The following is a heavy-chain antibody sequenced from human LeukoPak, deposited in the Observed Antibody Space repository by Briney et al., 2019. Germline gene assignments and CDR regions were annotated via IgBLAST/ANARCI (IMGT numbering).Heavy chain of an antibody. Sequence: PGRSLRLSCAASGFTFSSYGMHWVRQAPGKGLEWVAVIWYDGSNKYYADSVKGRFTISRDNSKNTLYLQMNSLRAEDTAVYYCARDQSPYYVFWSGYYRYYYYGMDVWGQGTTVTVSS. D-gene: IGHD3-3*01. CDR2: IWYDGSNK. CDR1: GFTFSSYG. J-gene: IGHJ6*02. V-gene: IGHV3-33*01. CDR3: ARDQSPYYVFWSGYYRYYYYGMDV.